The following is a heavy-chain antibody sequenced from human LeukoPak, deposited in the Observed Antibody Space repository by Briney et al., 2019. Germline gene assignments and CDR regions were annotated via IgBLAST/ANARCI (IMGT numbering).Heavy chain of an antibody. CDR2: IYYSGST. CDR1: GGSISSYY. CDR3: ARRSEVAEFDP. Sequence: SETLSLTCTVSGGSISSYYWSWIRRPPGKGLEWIGYIYYSGSTNYNPSLKSRVTISVDTSKNQFSLKLSSVTAADTAVYYCARRSEVAEFDPWGQGTLVTVSS. V-gene: IGHV4-59*01. J-gene: IGHJ5*02. D-gene: IGHD2-15*01.